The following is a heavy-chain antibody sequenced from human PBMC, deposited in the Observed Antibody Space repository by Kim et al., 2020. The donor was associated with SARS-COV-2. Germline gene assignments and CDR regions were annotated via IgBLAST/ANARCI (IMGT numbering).Heavy chain of an antibody. J-gene: IGHJ4*02. CDR2: IYYSGST. CDR3: ARESLRSLDY. Sequence: SETLSLTCTVSGGSISSYYWSWIRQPPGKGLEWIGYIYYSGSTNYNPSLKSRVTISVDTSKNQFSLKLSSVTAADTAVYYCARESLRSLDYWGQGTLVTV. V-gene: IGHV4-59*13. CDR1: GGSISSYY.